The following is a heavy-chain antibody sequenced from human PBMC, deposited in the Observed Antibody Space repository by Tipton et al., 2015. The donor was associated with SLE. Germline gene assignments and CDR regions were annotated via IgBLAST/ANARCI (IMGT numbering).Heavy chain of an antibody. CDR1: GFNVTVSGSY. D-gene: IGHD6-13*01. CDR2: IYSGVST. V-gene: IGHV3-53*05. J-gene: IGHJ4*02. CDR3: AGEIGYSSSWYVY. Sequence: SLRLSCAASGFNVTVSGSYMNWVRQAPGKGLEWVSVIYSGVSTYYADSVKGRFTISRDNSKNTLYLQMNSLRAEDTAVYYCAGEIGYSSSWYVYWGQGTLVTVSS.